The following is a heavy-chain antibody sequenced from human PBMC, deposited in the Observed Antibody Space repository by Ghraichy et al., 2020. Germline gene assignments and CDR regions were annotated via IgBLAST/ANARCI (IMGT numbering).Heavy chain of an antibody. CDR2: ISWNSGDI. Sequence: SLNISCVASGFTFDDYAMHWVRQAPGKGLEWVSGISWNSGDIGYADSVKGRFTISRDNAKNSLFLQMNSLRDEDMALYYCVKDTAAAGSMYVMDVWGHGTTVTVSS. D-gene: IGHD6-13*01. CDR3: VKDTAAAGSMYVMDV. V-gene: IGHV3-9*03. J-gene: IGHJ6*02. CDR1: GFTFDDYA.